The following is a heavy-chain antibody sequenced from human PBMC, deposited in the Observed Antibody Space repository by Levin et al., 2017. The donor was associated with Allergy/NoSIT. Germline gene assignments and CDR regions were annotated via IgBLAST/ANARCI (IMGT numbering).Heavy chain of an antibody. D-gene: IGHD3-10*01. CDR2: ISYDGSNK. Sequence: GESLKISCAASGFTFSSYGMHWVRQAPGKGLEWVAVISYDGSNKYYADSVKGRFTISRDNSKNTLYLQMNSLRAEDTAVYYCAKDGETYYYGSGSFYYYYMDVWGKGTTVTVSS. V-gene: IGHV3-30*18. CDR1: GFTFSSYG. CDR3: AKDGETYYYGSGSFYYYYMDV. J-gene: IGHJ6*03.